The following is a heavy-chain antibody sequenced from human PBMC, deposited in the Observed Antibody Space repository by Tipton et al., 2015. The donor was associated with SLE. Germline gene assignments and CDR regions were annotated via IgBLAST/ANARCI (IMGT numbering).Heavy chain of an antibody. CDR1: GFAFSNFA. CDR2: IIYHGGST. J-gene: IGHJ4*02. Sequence: SLRLSCAASGFAFSNFAMGWVRQAPGKGLEWVSIIYHGGSTFYADSVKGRFTISRDTSKNTLFLQLNSLRPEDTAVYYCAKDRNIGSYYFDYWGQGTLVTVSS. D-gene: IGHD3-10*01. CDR3: AKDRNIGSYYFDY. V-gene: IGHV3-23*03.